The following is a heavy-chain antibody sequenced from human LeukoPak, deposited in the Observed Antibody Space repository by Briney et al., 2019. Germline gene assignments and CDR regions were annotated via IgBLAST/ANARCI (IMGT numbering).Heavy chain of an antibody. Sequence: ASVKVSCKASGYTFTSYGICWVRQAPGQGLEWLGWVSAYNGDTYFGQKLQGRVTMTTDTSTSTAYMELWSLRSDDTAVYYCARGFPPRRNYDSSGYYSYYFDHWGQGTLVTVSS. D-gene: IGHD3-22*01. J-gene: IGHJ4*02. CDR3: ARGFPPRRNYDSSGYYSYYFDH. CDR1: GYTFTSYG. V-gene: IGHV1-18*01. CDR2: VSAYNGDT.